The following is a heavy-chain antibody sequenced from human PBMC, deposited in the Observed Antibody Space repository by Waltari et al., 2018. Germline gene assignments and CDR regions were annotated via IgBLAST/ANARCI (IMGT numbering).Heavy chain of an antibody. CDR3: ARDDYGDYSGRFFQH. CDR1: GDSITSGDYY. D-gene: IGHD4-17*01. Sequence: QVQLQESGPGLVKPSQTLSLSCTVSGDSITSGDYYWSWIRQPPGKGLEWIGNFYYTGSTYYNPSLESRVSISVDTSNQQFSLKLRSVTAADTAIYFCARDDYGDYSGRFFQHWGQGALVTVSS. J-gene: IGHJ1*01. CDR2: FYYTGST. V-gene: IGHV4-30-4*08.